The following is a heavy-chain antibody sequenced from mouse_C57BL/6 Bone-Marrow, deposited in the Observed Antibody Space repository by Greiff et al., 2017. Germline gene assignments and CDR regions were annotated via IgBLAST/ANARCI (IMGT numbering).Heavy chain of an antibody. V-gene: IGHV1-63*01. J-gene: IGHJ3*01. CDR1: GYTFTNYW. D-gene: IGHD4-1*01. CDR3: ARAGTGAWFAY. Sequence: QVQLQQSGAELVRPGTSVKMSCKASGYTFTNYWIGWAKQRPGHGLEWIGDIYPGGGYTNYNEKFKGKATLTAEKSSSTDYMQFSSLTSEDSAIYYCARAGTGAWFAYWGQGTLVTVSA. CDR2: IYPGGGYT.